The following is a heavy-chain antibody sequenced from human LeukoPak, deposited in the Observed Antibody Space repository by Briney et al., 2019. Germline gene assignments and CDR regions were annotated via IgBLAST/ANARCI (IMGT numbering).Heavy chain of an antibody. V-gene: IGHV3-7*01. Sequence: AGGSLRLSCAASGFTFSSYWMSWVRQAPGKGLEWVANIEQDGSEKYYVDSVKGRFTISRDNAKNSLYLQMNSLRAEDTAVYYCASADTAMVPFFDYWGQGTLVTVSS. CDR1: GFTFSSYW. CDR2: IEQDGSEK. D-gene: IGHD5-18*01. J-gene: IGHJ4*02. CDR3: ASADTAMVPFFDY.